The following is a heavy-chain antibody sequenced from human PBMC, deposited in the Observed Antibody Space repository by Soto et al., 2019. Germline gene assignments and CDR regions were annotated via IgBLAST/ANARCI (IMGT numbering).Heavy chain of an antibody. CDR3: VSWVSAHFDY. CDR2: ISSNGANT. CDR1: GFTFDSPYSHA. Sequence: PGGSLRLSCAASGFTFDSPYSHAMSWVRQSPGKGPEWVSSISSNGANTHYAASVQGRFTISKDASRNTVHLHMNSLRADDTATYFCVSWVSAHFDYWGHGTPVTVSS. J-gene: IGHJ4*01. V-gene: IGHV3-23*01. D-gene: IGHD2-8*01.